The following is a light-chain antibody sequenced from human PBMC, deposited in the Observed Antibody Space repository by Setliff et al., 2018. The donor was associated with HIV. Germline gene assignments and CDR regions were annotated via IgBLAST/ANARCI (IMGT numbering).Light chain of an antibody. CDR2: EGS. CDR1: SSDLGSYHL. V-gene: IGLV2-23*01. CDR3: CSYVAGSHYV. J-gene: IGLJ1*01. Sequence: QSVLTQPASVSGSPGQSITISCTGTSSDLGSYHLVSWYQHHPGKAPKLMIYEGSQRSSGVSTRFSGSTSGDTASLTIAGLQAEDEADYYCCSYVAGSHYVFGTGTKVTVL.